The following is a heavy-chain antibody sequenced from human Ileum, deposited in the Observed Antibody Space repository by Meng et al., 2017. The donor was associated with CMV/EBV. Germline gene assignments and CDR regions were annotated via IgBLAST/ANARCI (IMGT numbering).Heavy chain of an antibody. CDR2: IRHSGSS. J-gene: IGHJ4*02. D-gene: IGHD1-26*01. CDR1: GGSISSNNW. V-gene: IGHV4-4*02. CDR3: AREGVGATGDY. Sequence: CAFSGGSISSNNWWSWVRQPPGKGPEWIGEIRHSGSSNYNPPLKSRVTISIDKSKNQFSLKLSSVTAADTAIYYCAREGVGATGDYWGQGTLVTVSS.